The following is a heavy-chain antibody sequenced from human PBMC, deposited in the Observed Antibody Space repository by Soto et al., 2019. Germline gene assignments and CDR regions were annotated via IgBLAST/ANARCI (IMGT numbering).Heavy chain of an antibody. J-gene: IGHJ5*02. CDR3: AKVPLDFWSGYYTVPWFDP. V-gene: IGHV3-23*01. CDR2: ISGSGGST. CDR1: GSTFSSYA. D-gene: IGHD3-3*01. Sequence: GGSLRLSCAASGSTFSSYAMSWVRQAPGKGLEWVSAISGSGGSTYYADSVKGRFTISRDNSKNTLYLQMNSLRAEDTAVYYCAKVPLDFWSGYYTVPWFDPWGQGTLVTVSS.